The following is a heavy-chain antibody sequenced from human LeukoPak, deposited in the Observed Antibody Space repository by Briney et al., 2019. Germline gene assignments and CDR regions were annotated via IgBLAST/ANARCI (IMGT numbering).Heavy chain of an antibody. D-gene: IGHD6-13*01. J-gene: IGHJ4*02. CDR1: GFTFSSYS. Sequence: PGGSLRLSCAASGFTFSSYSMNWVRQAPGKGLEWVSYISSSSSTMYYADSVKGRFTISGDNAKNSLYLQMNSLRAEDTAVYYCAREFQQLAPGPIDYWGQGTLVTVSS. CDR2: ISSSSSTM. V-gene: IGHV3-48*01. CDR3: AREFQQLAPGPIDY.